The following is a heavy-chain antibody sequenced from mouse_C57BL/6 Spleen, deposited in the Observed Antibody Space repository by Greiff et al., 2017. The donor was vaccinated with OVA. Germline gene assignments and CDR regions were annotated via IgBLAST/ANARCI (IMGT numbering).Heavy chain of an antibody. J-gene: IGHJ4*01. V-gene: IGHV5-17*01. D-gene: IGHD2-4*01. Sequence: EVKVEESGGGLVKPGGSLKLSCAASGFTFSDYGMHWVRQAPEKGLEWVAYISSGSSTIYYADTVKGRFTISRDNAKNTLFLQMTSLRSEDTAMYYCARPRDDYDEAMDYWGQGTSVTVSS. CDR2: ISSGSSTI. CDR3: ARPRDDYDEAMDY. CDR1: GFTFSDYG.